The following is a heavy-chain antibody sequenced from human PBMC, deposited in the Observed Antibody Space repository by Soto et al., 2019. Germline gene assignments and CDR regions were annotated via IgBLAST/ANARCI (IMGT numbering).Heavy chain of an antibody. CDR2: IIPIFGTA. CDR3: ARANSGYGYYYGMDV. CDR1: GYTFTGYY. Sequence: ASVKVSCKASGYTFTGYYMHWVRQAPGQGLEWMGWIIPIFGTANYAQKFQGRVTITADKSTSTAYMELSSLRSEDTAVYYCARANSGYGYYYGMDVWGQGTTVTVSS. D-gene: IGHD5-12*01. V-gene: IGHV1-69*06. J-gene: IGHJ6*02.